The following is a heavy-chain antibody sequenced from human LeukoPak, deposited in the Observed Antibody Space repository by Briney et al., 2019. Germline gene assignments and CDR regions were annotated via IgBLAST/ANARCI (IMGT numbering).Heavy chain of an antibody. J-gene: IGHJ4*02. D-gene: IGHD6-6*01. CDR1: GYIFTGQD. V-gene: IGHV1-2*02. CDR2: INPNTGGT. CDR3: ASYPRYSSSPPFDY. Sequence: ASVKVSCKASGYIFTGQDMHLVRQAPGQGREWMGWINPNTGGTHYAQRFQGRVTMTRDTSISTAYMELSSLRSDDTAVYYCASYPRYSSSPPFDYWGQGTLVTVSS.